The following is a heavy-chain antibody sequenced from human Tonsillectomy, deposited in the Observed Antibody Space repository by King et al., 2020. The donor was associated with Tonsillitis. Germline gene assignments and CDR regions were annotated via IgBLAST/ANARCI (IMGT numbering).Heavy chain of an antibody. CDR1: GFTFRSYA. CDR3: AKDLEMSSGYYDTGGFDG. CDR2: ISGNSINT. J-gene: IGHJ3*01. Sequence: EVQLVESGGGLVQPGGSLRLSCAASGFTFRSYAMSWVRQAPGKGLEWVSAISGNSINTYYADSVKGRFTISRDNSKNTVFLQIHSLRAEDTAVYYCAKDLEMSSGYYDTGGFDGGGQGTMVTVYS. V-gene: IGHV3-23*04. D-gene: IGHD3-22*01.